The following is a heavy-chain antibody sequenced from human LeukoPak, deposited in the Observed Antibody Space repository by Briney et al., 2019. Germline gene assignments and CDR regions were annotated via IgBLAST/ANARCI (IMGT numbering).Heavy chain of an antibody. Sequence: GGSLRLSCAASGFTFSTYLIHWVRQAPGKGLVWVSRITGDGTNTLYADSVQGRFTISRDNAKNTVYLQMNSLRAEDTAVYYCATDQGGWTTWGQGTLVTVSS. CDR2: ITGDGTNT. V-gene: IGHV3-74*01. J-gene: IGHJ5*02. CDR1: GFTFSTYL. CDR3: ATDQGGWTT. D-gene: IGHD6-19*01.